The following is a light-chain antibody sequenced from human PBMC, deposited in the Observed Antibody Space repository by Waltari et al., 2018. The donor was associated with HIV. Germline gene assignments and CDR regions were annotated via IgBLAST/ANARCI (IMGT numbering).Light chain of an antibody. J-gene: IGLJ2*01. CDR2: EVS. CDR3: SAYAGSNKVV. V-gene: IGLV2-8*01. CDR1: SSDVGGYNY. Sequence: QSALTQPPSASGSPGKSVTISCTGTSSDVGGYNYVSWYQKHPGKAPKLMIYEVSQLPSWGPDRFACSKSGHTASLAVSGLQAEEEADYYCSAYAGSNKVVFGGGTKLTVL.